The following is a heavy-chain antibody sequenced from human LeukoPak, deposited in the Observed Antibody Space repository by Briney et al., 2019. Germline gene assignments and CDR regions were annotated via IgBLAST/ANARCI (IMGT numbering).Heavy chain of an antibody. V-gene: IGHV3-33*01. Sequence: PGGSLRLSCAASGFTFSSYGMHWVRQAPGKGLEWVAVIWYDGSNKYYADSVKGRFTISRDNSKNTLYLQMNSLRAEDTAVYYCARDGDYYDSSGARGTPFDHWGQGTLVTVSS. D-gene: IGHD3-22*01. CDR3: ARDGDYYDSSGARGTPFDH. J-gene: IGHJ4*02. CDR1: GFTFSSYG. CDR2: IWYDGSNK.